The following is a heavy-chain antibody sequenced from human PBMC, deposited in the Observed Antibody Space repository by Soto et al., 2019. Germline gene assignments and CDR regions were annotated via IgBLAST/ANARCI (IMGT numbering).Heavy chain of an antibody. Sequence: PGGSLRLSCAASGFTFSSYAMHWVRQAPGKGLEWVAVISYDGSNKYYADSVKGRFTISRDNSKNTLYLQMNSLRAEDTAVYYCARDKGPLGAAGILNGFQIHYYYYGMDVWGQGTTVTVSS. J-gene: IGHJ6*02. CDR2: ISYDGSNK. D-gene: IGHD6-13*01. CDR1: GFTFSSYA. CDR3: ARDKGPLGAAGILNGFQIHYYYYGMDV. V-gene: IGHV3-30-3*01.